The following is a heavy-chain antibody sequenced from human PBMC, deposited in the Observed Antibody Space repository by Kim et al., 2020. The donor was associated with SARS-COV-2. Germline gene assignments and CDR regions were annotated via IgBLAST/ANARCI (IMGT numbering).Heavy chain of an antibody. CDR3: TTQALVAYCGGDCYSWAFDY. V-gene: IGHV3-73*01. D-gene: IGHD2-21*02. CDR1: GFTFSGSA. J-gene: IGHJ4*02. Sequence: GGSLRLSCAASGFTFSGSAMHWVRQASGKGLEWVGRIRSKANSYATAYAASVKGRFTISRDDSKNTAYLQMNSLKTEDTAVYYCTTQALVAYCGGDCYSWAFDYWGQGTRVTVSS. CDR2: IRSKANSYAT.